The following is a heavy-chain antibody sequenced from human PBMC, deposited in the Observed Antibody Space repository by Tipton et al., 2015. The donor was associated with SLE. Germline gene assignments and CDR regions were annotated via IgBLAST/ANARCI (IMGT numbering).Heavy chain of an antibody. J-gene: IGHJ3*02. Sequence: GLVKPSETLSLTCTVSGGSISSSSYYWGWIRQPPGKGLEWIGSIYYSGSTYYNPSLKSRVTISVDTSKNQFSLKLSSVTVADTAVYYCASYGGSSWGDAFDIWGQGTMVTVSS. CDR1: GGSISSSSYY. CDR3: ASYGGSSWGDAFDI. D-gene: IGHD6-13*01. CDR2: IYYSGST. V-gene: IGHV4-39*07.